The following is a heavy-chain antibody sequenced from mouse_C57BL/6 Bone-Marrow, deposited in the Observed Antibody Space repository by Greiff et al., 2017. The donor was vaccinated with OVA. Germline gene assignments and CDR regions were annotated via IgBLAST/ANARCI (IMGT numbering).Heavy chain of an antibody. CDR3: ARLYGSSLFAY. CDR2: IYPGDGDT. D-gene: IGHD1-1*01. V-gene: IGHV1-82*01. J-gene: IGHJ3*01. Sequence: QVQLQQSGPELVKPGASVKISCKASGYAFSSSWMNWVKQRPGKGLEWIGRIYPGDGDTNYNGKFKGKATLTADKSSSTAYMQLSSLTSEDSAVYFCARLYGSSLFAYGGQGTLVTVSA. CDR1: GYAFSSSW.